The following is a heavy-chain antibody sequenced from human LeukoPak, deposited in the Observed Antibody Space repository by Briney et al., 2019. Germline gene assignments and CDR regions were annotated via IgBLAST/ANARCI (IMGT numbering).Heavy chain of an antibody. CDR1: GGSFSGYY. V-gene: IGHV4-34*01. J-gene: IGHJ4*02. D-gene: IGHD6-13*01. CDR2: INHSGST. Sequence: SETLSLTCAVYGGSFSGYYWSWIRQPPGKGLEWIGEINHSGSTNYNPSLKSRVTISVDTSKNQFSLKLSSVTAADTAVYYRARLVGAAAGGWGQGTLVTVSS. CDR3: ARLVGAAAGG.